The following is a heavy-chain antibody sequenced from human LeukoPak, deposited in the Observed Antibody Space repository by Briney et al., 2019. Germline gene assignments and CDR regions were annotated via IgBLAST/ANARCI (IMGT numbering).Heavy chain of an antibody. CDR3: ASSITMVRGVISDY. CDR1: GGSISSSSYY. D-gene: IGHD3-10*01. V-gene: IGHV4-39*01. J-gene: IGHJ4*02. CDR2: IYYSGST. Sequence: PSETLSLTCTVSGGSISSSSYYWGWIRQPPGKGLEWIGSIYYSGSTYYNPSLKSRVTISVDTSKNQFSLKLSSVTAADTAVYYCASSITMVRGVISDYWGQGTLVTVSS.